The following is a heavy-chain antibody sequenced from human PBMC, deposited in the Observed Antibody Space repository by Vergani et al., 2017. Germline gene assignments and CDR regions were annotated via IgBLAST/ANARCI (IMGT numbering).Heavy chain of an antibody. CDR3: ASDPPYDILTGYL. Sequence: EVQLVESGGGRVKPGGSLRLSCAASGFTFSSYSTNGARQAPGKGLEWVSSISSSSSYIYYADSVKGRFTISRDNAKNSLYLQMNSLRAEDTAVYYCASDPPYDILTGYLWGQGTLVTVSS. V-gene: IGHV3-21*01. D-gene: IGHD3-9*01. CDR2: ISSSSSYI. J-gene: IGHJ5*02. CDR1: GFTFSSYS.